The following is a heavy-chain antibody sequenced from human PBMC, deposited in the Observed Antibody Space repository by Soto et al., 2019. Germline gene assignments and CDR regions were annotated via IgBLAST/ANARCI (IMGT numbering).Heavy chain of an antibody. D-gene: IGHD3-10*01. Sequence: EVQLVESGGGLVQPGESLRLSCAASGFTVSNYHMTWVRQAPGKGLEWVSAVYADGATSHADSVKDRFTVSRDNSRNTLNLQMGGLGAEDPAVYYWARSGGGLDYWGQGTLVTVSS. J-gene: IGHJ4*02. V-gene: IGHV3-66*01. CDR1: GFTVSNYH. CDR3: ARSGGGLDY. CDR2: VYADGAT.